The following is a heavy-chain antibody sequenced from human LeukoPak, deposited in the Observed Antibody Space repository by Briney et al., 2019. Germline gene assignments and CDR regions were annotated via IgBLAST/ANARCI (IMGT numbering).Heavy chain of an antibody. CDR1: GGSIISYF. V-gene: IGHV4-59*01. Sequence: SETLSLTCTVSGGSIISYFWSWIRQPPGTGPEWIGYIFDSGTTHYNPSTNYNPSLKSRVTVSLDTSKNHFSLKLSSVTAADTAVYFCARGGVTTIAQYDYWGQGILVTVSS. CDR3: ARGGVTTIAQYDY. CDR2: IFDSGTTHYNPST. D-gene: IGHD5-12*01. J-gene: IGHJ4*02.